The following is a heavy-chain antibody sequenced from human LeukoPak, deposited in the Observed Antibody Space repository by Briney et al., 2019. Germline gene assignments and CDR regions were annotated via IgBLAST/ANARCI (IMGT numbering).Heavy chain of an antibody. CDR1: GGSFSGYY. CDR2: INHSGST. D-gene: IGHD5-18*01. J-gene: IGHJ3*02. V-gene: IGHV4-34*01. CDR3: ARHDGVTAFDI. Sequence: SSKTLSLTCAVYGGSFSGYYWSWIRQPPGKGLEWIGEINHSGSTNYNPSLKSRVTISVDTSKNQFSLKLSSVTAADTAVYYCARHDGVTAFDIWGQGTMVTVSS.